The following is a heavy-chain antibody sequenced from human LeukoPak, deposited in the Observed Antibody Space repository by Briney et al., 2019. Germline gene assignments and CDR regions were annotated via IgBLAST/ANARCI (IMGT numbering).Heavy chain of an antibody. CDR1: GFTFSSYA. D-gene: IGHD3-3*01. J-gene: IGHJ5*02. CDR3: AKDPDYDFWSGDNWFDP. V-gene: IGHV3-23*01. Sequence: GGSLRLSCAASGFTFSSYAMSWVRQAPGKGLEWVSAISGSGGSPYYADTVKGRFTISRDNSKNTLYLQMNSLRAEDTAVYYCAKDPDYDFWSGDNWFDPWGQGTLVTVSS. CDR2: ISGSGGSP.